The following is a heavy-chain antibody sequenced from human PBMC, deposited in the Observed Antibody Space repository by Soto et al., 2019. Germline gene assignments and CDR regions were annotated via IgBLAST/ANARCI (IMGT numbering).Heavy chain of an antibody. CDR3: AKDMYYDFWSGQKWFDP. J-gene: IGHJ5*02. CDR2: ISGSGGST. CDR1: GFTFSSYA. Sequence: GGSLRLSCAASGFTFSSYAMSWVRQAPGKGLEWVSAISGSGGSTYYADSVKGRFTISRDNSKNTLYLQMNSLRAEDTAVYYCAKDMYYDFWSGQKWFDPWGQGTLVTVSS. V-gene: IGHV3-23*01. D-gene: IGHD3-3*01.